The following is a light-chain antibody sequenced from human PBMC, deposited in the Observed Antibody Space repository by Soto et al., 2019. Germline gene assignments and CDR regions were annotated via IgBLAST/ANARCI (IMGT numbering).Light chain of an antibody. CDR3: QQYYRSPCT. Sequence: DIQMTQSPSSVSASVGDRVTITCRASQSISTYLGWYQQKPGKAPKSLIYSASSLQSGVPSKFGGVGSWAELSRTLADMQPYGFATYYCQQYYRSPCTFGNGPKVYI. CDR1: QSISTY. J-gene: IGKJ1*01. V-gene: IGKV1-16*02. CDR2: SAS.